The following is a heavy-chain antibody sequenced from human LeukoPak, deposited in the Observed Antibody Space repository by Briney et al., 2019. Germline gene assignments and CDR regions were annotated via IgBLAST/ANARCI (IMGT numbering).Heavy chain of an antibody. CDR2: IVGSSSYT. J-gene: IGHJ4*02. V-gene: IGHV3-11*06. D-gene: IGHD1-1*01. Sequence: PGGSLRLSCAASGFNFRDYHMSWIRQAPGKGLEWVAYIVGSSSYTNYADSVKGRFTISRDNGENSLYLQMNSLRDEDTAVYYCAKERTSEGYFDYWGQGTLVTVSS. CDR3: AKERTSEGYFDY. CDR1: GFNFRDYH.